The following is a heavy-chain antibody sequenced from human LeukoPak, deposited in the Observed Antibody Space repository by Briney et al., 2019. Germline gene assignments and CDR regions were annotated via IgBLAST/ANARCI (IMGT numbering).Heavy chain of an antibody. CDR2: IGDSGGRI. V-gene: IGHV3-23*01. CDR1: GFTFNSYA. J-gene: IGHJ4*02. Sequence: GGSLRLSCAASGFTFNSYAMTWVRQAPGKGLEWVSVIGDSGGRIYYADSVKGRFTISRDNSKNTLYLQMNSLRAEDTAVYYCAKDPRRYSRTGGYFDYWGQGTLVTVSS. CDR3: AKDPRRYSRTGGYFDY. D-gene: IGHD6-13*01.